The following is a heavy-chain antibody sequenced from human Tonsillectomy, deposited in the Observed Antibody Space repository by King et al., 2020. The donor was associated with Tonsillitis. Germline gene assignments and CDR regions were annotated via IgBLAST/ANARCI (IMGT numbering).Heavy chain of an antibody. Sequence: LQLQESGPGLVKPSETLSLTCTVSGGSISSSSYYWGWIRQPPGKGLEWIGSIYYSGSTYYNPSLKSRVTISVDTSKNQFSLKLSSVTAADTAVYYCARQRGYSYASSGYPTWGQGTLVTVSS. CDR2: IYYSGST. CDR3: ARQRGYSYASSGYPT. J-gene: IGHJ5*02. D-gene: IGHD3-22*01. CDR1: GGSISSSSYY. V-gene: IGHV4-39*07.